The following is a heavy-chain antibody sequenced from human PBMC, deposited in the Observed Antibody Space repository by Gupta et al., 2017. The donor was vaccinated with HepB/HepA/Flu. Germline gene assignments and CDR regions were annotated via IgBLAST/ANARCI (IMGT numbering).Heavy chain of an antibody. CDR3: ATRYSYGLRSHYYYYGMDV. D-gene: IGHD5-18*01. Sequence: QVQLVQSGAEVKKPGASVKVSCKVSGYTLTELSMHWVRQAPGKGLEWMGGFDPEDGETIYAQKFQGRVTMTEDTSTDTAYMELSSLRSEDTAVYYCATRYSYGLRSHYYYYGMDVWGQGTTVTVSS. J-gene: IGHJ6*02. CDR2: FDPEDGET. V-gene: IGHV1-24*01. CDR1: GYTLTELS.